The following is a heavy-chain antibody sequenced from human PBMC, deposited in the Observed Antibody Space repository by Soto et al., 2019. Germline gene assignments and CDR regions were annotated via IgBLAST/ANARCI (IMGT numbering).Heavy chain of an antibody. D-gene: IGHD3-9*01. J-gene: IGHJ4*02. CDR1: GFTISSSNW. CDR3: ARAFDILSCYDLDD. Sequence: PSETLSLTCSASGFTISSSNWSRWLRPPPGKGLERTWYSYYSRSTYYAPSVKSRVTISVDTAKNPFSLQLSSVTAADTAVYYCARAFDILSCYDLDDWGQGTPVTVSS. V-gene: IGHV4-28*03. CDR2: SYYSRST.